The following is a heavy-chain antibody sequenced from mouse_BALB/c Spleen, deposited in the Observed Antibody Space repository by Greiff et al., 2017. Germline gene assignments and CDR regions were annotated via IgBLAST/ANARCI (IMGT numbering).Heavy chain of an antibody. D-gene: IGHD2-4*01. CDR1: GDSITSGY. CDR2: ISYSGST. Sequence: VHVKQSGPSLVKPSQTLSLTCSVTGDSITSGYWNWIRKFPGNKLEYMGYISYSGSTYYNPSLKSRISITRDTSKNQYYLQLNSVTTEDTATYYCARRDYDYDGYWYFDVWGAGTTVTVSS. J-gene: IGHJ1*01. V-gene: IGHV3-8*02. CDR3: ARRDYDYDGYWYFDV.